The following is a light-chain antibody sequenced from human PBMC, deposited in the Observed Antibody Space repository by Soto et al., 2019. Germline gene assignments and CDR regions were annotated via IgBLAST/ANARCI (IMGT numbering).Light chain of an antibody. CDR2: AAS. CDR3: QQYYSYPPT. V-gene: IGKV1-8*01. CDR1: QGISSY. Sequence: AIRMTQSPSSLSASTGDRVTITCRASQGISSYLAWYQQKPGNAPKLLIYAASTLQSGVPSRFSGSGSGTDFTLPISCLQSEDFASYYCQQYYSYPPTFGQGTKVEIK. J-gene: IGKJ1*01.